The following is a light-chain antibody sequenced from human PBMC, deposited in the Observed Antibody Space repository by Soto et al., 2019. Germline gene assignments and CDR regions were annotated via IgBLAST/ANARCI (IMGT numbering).Light chain of an antibody. J-gene: IGLJ1*01. V-gene: IGLV2-11*01. CDR3: CSYAGSFTVDV. Sequence: QSVLTQPRSVSGSPGQSVTISCTGTSSDVGGYKYVSWYKQHPAKAPKLMIYDVSERPSGVPDRFSGSKSGNTASLTISGLQDEDEADYYCCSYAGSFTVDVFGTGTKLTVL. CDR1: SSDVGGYKY. CDR2: DVS.